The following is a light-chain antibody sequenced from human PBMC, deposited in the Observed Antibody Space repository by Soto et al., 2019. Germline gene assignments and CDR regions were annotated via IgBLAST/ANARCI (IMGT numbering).Light chain of an antibody. CDR2: LGS. V-gene: IGKV2-28*01. CDR1: QSLLHSNGYNY. J-gene: IGKJ1*01. CDR3: MQDLQTNPK. Sequence: DIVMTQSPLSLPVTPGEPASISCRSSQSLLHSNGYNYLDWYLQKPGQSPQLLIYLGSNRASGVLDRFSGSGSGTDFTLKISRVEAEDVGVYYCMQDLQTNPKFGEGPKVHI.